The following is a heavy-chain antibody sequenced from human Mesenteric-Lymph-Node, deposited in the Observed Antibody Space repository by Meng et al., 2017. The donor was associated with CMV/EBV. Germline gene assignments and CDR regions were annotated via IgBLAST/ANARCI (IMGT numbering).Heavy chain of an antibody. D-gene: IGHD4-23*01. Sequence: ASVKVSCKASGYTFTGYYMHWVRQAPGQGLEWMGWINPNSGGTNYAQKFQGRVTMTRDTSISTAYMELSRLRSDDTAVYYCARDGDGGNSFPDYWGQGTVVTVSS. CDR2: INPNSGGT. CDR3: ARDGDGGNSFPDY. V-gene: IGHV1-2*02. J-gene: IGHJ4*02. CDR1: GYTFTGYY.